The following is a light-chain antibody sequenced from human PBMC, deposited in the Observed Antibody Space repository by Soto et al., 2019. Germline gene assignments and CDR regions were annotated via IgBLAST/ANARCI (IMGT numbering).Light chain of an antibody. CDR2: GAS. CDR3: QKYNSAPWT. CDR1: QGISTY. Sequence: DIQMTQSPSSLSASVGDRVTITCRASQGISTYLAWYQQKPGKVPKLLIYGASTLQSGVPSRFSGSGSGTDFTLNITSLQPEDVETYYCQKYNSAPWTFGKGTKVEIK. J-gene: IGKJ1*01. V-gene: IGKV1-27*01.